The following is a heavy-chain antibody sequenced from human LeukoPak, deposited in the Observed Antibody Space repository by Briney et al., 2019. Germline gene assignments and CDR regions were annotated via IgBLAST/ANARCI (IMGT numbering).Heavy chain of an antibody. CDR3: ARDSLYSSSSNFDY. Sequence: KPAGSLRVSCAASGFTFSSYSRNWVRQAPGKGLEWVSSISSSSSYIYYADSVKGRFTISRDNAKNSLYLQMNSLRAEDTAVYYCARDSLYSSSSNFDYWGQGTLVTVSS. CDR1: GFTFSSYS. D-gene: IGHD6-6*01. J-gene: IGHJ4*02. V-gene: IGHV3-21*01. CDR2: ISSSSSYI.